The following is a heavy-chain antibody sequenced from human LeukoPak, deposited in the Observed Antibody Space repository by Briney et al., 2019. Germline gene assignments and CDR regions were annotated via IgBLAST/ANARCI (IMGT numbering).Heavy chain of an antibody. CDR3: ARETPYGSGSYPFDH. CDR2: IYNTGNT. J-gene: IGHJ4*02. D-gene: IGHD3-10*01. V-gene: IGHV4-59*01. Sequence: SETLSLTCTVSGGSISSYYWNWIRQPPGKGLEWIGYIYNTGNTNNNPSLKSRVTISVDTSKNHFSLKLSSVTAADTVVYYCARETPYGSGSYPFDHWGQGILVTVSS. CDR1: GGSISSYY.